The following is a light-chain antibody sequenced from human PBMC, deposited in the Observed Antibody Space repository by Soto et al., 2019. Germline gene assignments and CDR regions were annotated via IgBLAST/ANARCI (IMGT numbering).Light chain of an antibody. V-gene: IGKV1-5*01. CDR1: QSISSW. CDR2: DAS. J-gene: IGKJ5*01. CDR3: QQYNSFSIT. Sequence: DIQMTQSPSTLSASVGDRVTITCRASQSISSWLAWYQQKPGKAPELLIYDASSLDSEVPSRFSGSGSGTQFTLTISSLQPDDFATYYCQQYNSFSITCGQGTRLDIK.